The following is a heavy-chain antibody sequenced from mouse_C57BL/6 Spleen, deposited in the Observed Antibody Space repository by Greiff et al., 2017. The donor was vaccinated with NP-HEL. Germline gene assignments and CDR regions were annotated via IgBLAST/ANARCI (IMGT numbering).Heavy chain of an antibody. Sequence: QVQLQQPGAELVKPGASVKMSCKASGYTFTSYWITWVKQRPGQGLAWIGDIYPGSGSTNYNEKFKSKATLTVDTSSSTAYMQLSSLTSEDSAVYYCASGGDYDYDGFAYWGQGTLVTVSA. CDR3: ASGGDYDYDGFAY. CDR2: IYPGSGST. CDR1: GYTFTSYW. J-gene: IGHJ3*01. V-gene: IGHV1-55*01. D-gene: IGHD2-4*01.